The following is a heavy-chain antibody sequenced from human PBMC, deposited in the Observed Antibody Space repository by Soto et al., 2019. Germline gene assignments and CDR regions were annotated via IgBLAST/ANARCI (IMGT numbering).Heavy chain of an antibody. CDR3: TTSFGSGSYWAFDI. J-gene: IGHJ3*02. CDR1: GFTFSNAW. D-gene: IGHD3-10*01. Sequence: GGSLRLSCAASGFTFSNAWMSWVRQAPGKGLEWVGRIKSKTDGGTTDYAAPGKGRFTISRDDSKNTLYLQMNSLKTEDTAVYYCTTSFGSGSYWAFDIWGQGTMVTVSS. V-gene: IGHV3-15*01. CDR2: IKSKTDGGTT.